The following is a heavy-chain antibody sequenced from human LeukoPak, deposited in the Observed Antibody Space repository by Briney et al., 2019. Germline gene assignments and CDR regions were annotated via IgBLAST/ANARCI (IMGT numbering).Heavy chain of an antibody. Sequence: SETLSLTCGLNGGSFGDHFWGRFRQSPGKGLEWIGEVNQRGTININPSLKSRVAISVETSKNQFSLKLTSVTAADTAVYYCARINLWPGNWIDSWGQGSLVTVSS. J-gene: IGHJ5*01. CDR2: VNQRGTI. CDR3: ARINLWPGNWIDS. CDR1: GGSFGDHF. V-gene: IGHV4-34*01. D-gene: IGHD2/OR15-2a*01.